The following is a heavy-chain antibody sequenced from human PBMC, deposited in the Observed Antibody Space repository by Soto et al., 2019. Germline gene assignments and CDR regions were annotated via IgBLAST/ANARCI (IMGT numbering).Heavy chain of an antibody. V-gene: IGHV4-30-4*01. Sequence: QVQLQESGPGLVKPSQTLSLTCTVSGGSISNAAYYWSWVRQPPGKGLEWIGYIYYSWSSFFNPSPKSRVTMSKDTSKNQFSLRLTSVTAADTAVYYCARAIVVTVGGMDVWGRGTTVTVSS. J-gene: IGHJ6*02. D-gene: IGHD5-12*01. CDR3: ARAIVVTVGGMDV. CDR1: GGSISNAAYY. CDR2: IYYSWSS.